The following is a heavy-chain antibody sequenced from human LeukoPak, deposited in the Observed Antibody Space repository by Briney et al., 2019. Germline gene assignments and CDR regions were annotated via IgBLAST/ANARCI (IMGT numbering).Heavy chain of an antibody. D-gene: IGHD5-12*01. V-gene: IGHV3-11*04. Sequence: GGSLGLSCAASGFTFSDYYMSWIRQAPGKGLEWVSYISYSGSTIYYADSVKGRFTISRDNAKNSLYLQMNSLRAEDTAVYYCARVTRGSGYAFDIWGQGTMVTVSS. CDR2: ISYSGSTI. CDR1: GFTFSDYY. J-gene: IGHJ3*02. CDR3: ARVTRGSGYAFDI.